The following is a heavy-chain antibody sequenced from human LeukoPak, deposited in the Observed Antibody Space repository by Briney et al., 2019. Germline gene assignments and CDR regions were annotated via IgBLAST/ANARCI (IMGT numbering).Heavy chain of an antibody. V-gene: IGHV3-21*01. Sequence: GGSLRLSCAASRFTFSSYSMNWARQAPGKGLEWVSSTSSSSSYIYYADSVKGRFTISRDNAKKSLYLQMNRLRAEDTAVYFCARADTSDILTGYSDYWGQGTLVTVSS. CDR1: RFTFSSYS. CDR2: TSSSSSYI. J-gene: IGHJ4*02. D-gene: IGHD3-9*01. CDR3: ARADTSDILTGYSDY.